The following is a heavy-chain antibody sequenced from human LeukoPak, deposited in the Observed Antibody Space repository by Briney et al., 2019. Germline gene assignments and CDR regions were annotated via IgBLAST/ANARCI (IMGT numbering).Heavy chain of an antibody. Sequence: GASVKVSCKASGYTFTSYGISWVRQAPGQGLEWMGWISAYNGNTNYAQKLQGRVTMTTDPSTSTAYMEVRSLRSDDPAVYYCARGPYDILTGYYTTRPFDYWGQGTLVTVPS. CDR2: ISAYNGNT. CDR3: ARGPYDILTGYYTTRPFDY. V-gene: IGHV1-18*01. D-gene: IGHD3-9*01. J-gene: IGHJ4*02. CDR1: GYTFTSYG.